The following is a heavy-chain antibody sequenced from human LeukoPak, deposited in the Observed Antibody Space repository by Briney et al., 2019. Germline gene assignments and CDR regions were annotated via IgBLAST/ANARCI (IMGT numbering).Heavy chain of an antibody. CDR1: GNTFTSYA. CDR3: ATGRSSDYGDFPSFEY. V-gene: IGHV1-18*01. J-gene: IGHJ4*02. CDR2: ISAYNGNT. D-gene: IGHD4-17*01. Sequence: GASVKVSCKASGNTFTSYAITWVRQAPGQGLEWMGWISAYNGNTNYAQKLQGGVTMTTDTSTSTAYMELRSLRSDDTAIYYCATGRSSDYGDFPSFEYWGQGTLVTVSS.